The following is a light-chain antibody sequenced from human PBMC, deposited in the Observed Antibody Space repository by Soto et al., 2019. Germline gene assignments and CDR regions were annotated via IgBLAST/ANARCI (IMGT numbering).Light chain of an antibody. Sequence: AIQITQSPSSLSASVGDIVTISCRASQAIRNDLGWYQQKPGKAPNLLIYGASSLESGVPSRFSGSGSGTDFTLTISSLQPEDFATYYCLQDNNYPWTFGQGTKVEI. CDR2: GAS. J-gene: IGKJ1*01. CDR3: LQDNNYPWT. V-gene: IGKV1-6*01. CDR1: QAIRND.